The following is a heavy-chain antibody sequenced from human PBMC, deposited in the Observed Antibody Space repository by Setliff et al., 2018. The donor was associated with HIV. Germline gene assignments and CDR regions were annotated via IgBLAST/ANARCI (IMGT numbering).Heavy chain of an antibody. V-gene: IGHV3-30*03. CDR2: ISFDGSTK. CDR1: GFSFSNYG. CDR3: ARGPIGYSGYYHLDY. Sequence: PGESLKISCATSGFSFSNYGMHWVRQPPGKGLEWVAVISFDGSTKFHADSVKGRFTISRDNSNSTLHLQMNSLRSEDTAVYYCARGPIGYSGYYHLDYWGQGALVTVSS. J-gene: IGHJ4*02. D-gene: IGHD5-12*01.